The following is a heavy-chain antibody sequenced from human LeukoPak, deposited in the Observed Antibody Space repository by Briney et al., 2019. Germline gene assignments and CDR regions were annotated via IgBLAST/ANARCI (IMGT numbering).Heavy chain of an antibody. Sequence: GGSLRLSCAASGFTFSSYWMSWVRQAPGKGLAWVANIKQDGSEKYYVDSVKGRFTISRDNAKNSLYLQMNSLRAEDTAVYYCARERDCSSTSCYVNDYWGQGTLVTVSS. V-gene: IGHV3-7*03. CDR1: GFTFSSYW. CDR2: IKQDGSEK. CDR3: ARERDCSSTSCYVNDY. J-gene: IGHJ4*02. D-gene: IGHD2-2*01.